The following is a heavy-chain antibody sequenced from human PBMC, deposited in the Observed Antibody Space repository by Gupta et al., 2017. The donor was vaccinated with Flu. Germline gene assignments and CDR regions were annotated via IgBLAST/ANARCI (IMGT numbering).Heavy chain of an antibody. Sequence: VRQAPGEGLEWVSSISAATGYTYYADSVKGRFTISRDISNNTLFLQMTSLTADDTAIYFCAKGFDYSDGGIVNWGQGTLVTVSS. D-gene: IGHD3-9*01. CDR2: ISAATGYT. J-gene: IGHJ4*02. V-gene: IGHV3-23*01. CDR3: AKGFDYSDGGIVN.